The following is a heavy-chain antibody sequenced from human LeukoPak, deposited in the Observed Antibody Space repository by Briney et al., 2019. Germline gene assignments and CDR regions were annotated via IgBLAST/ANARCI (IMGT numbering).Heavy chain of an antibody. Sequence: PSETLSLTCTVSVGFISGYYWSWIRQPPGKGLAWIGYIFYSGSTNYNPSLKSRVTISVDTSKNQFSLKLSSVTAADTAVYYCARGLMMAVAGRGEFHYWGQGTLVTVSS. D-gene: IGHD6-13*01. J-gene: IGHJ4*02. V-gene: IGHV4-59*01. CDR3: ARGLMMAVAGRGEFHY. CDR1: VGFISGYY. CDR2: IFYSGST.